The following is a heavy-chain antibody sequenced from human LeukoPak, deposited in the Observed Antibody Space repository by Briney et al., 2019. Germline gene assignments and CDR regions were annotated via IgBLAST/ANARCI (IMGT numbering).Heavy chain of an antibody. CDR2: IWYDGSNK. J-gene: IGHJ6*02. CDR1: GFTFRNYG. D-gene: IGHD1-26*01. V-gene: IGHV3-30*02. Sequence: GGSLRLSCAASGFTFRNYGMNWVRQAPGKGLEWVTIIWYDGSNKYYADSVKGRFIISRDNSKNTLYLQMNSLRAEDTAVYYCARESGEYGMDVWGQGTTVTVSS. CDR3: ARESGEYGMDV.